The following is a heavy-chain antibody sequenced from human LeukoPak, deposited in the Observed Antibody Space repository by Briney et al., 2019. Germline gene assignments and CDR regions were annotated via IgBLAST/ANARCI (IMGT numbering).Heavy chain of an antibody. V-gene: IGHV4-39*07. CDR1: GGSISSRTNY. CDR3: ARVGLYWRSTLYDSGSYYFDS. D-gene: IGHD1-26*01. Sequence: SETLSLTCTVSGGSISSRTNYWGWVRQPPGKGLEWIGSIYYTGSTYYNPSLKSRVAISVDTSKNQFSLNLSSVTAADTAVFYCARVGLYWRSTLYDSGSYYFDSWGQGTLVTVSS. CDR2: IYYTGST. J-gene: IGHJ4*02.